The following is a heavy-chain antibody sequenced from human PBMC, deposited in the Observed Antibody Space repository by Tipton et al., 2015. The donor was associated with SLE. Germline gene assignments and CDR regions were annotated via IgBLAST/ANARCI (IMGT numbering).Heavy chain of an antibody. V-gene: IGHV4-59*13. J-gene: IGHJ5*01. CDR2: IYYIGST. CDR1: GGSISSYY. CDR3: ARGLGFDWFNS. Sequence: TLSLTCTVSGGSISSYYWSWIRQPPGKGLEWIGYIYYIGSTNYNPSLKSRVTISVDTSKNQFSLKLSSVTAADTAVYYCARGLGFDWFNSWGQGTQVTVSS. D-gene: IGHD3-3*01.